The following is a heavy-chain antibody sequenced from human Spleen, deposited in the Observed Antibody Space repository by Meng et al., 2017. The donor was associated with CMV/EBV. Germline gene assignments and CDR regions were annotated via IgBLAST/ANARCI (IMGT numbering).Heavy chain of an antibody. CDR2: MNPISGYT. CDR3: AREGARTIFGVVNGDYGMDV. Sequence: VSVKVSCKASGYNFSSYDINWVRQATGQGLEWVGWMNPISGYTGHAQKFQGRVTMTRNTSISTAYMELSSLRSEDTAVYYCAREGARTIFGVVNGDYGMDVWGQGTTVTVSS. J-gene: IGHJ6*02. D-gene: IGHD3-3*01. V-gene: IGHV1-8*01. CDR1: GYNFSSYD.